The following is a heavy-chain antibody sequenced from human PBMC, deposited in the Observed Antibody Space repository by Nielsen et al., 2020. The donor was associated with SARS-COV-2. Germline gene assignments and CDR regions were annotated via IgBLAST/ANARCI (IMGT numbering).Heavy chain of an antibody. V-gene: IGHV3-64*01. CDR1: GLTFSSYA. D-gene: IGHD3-22*01. Sequence: GESLKISCAASGLTFSSYAMHWVRQAPGKGLEYVSAISSNGGSTYYANSVKGRFTISRDNSKNTLYLQMGSLRAEDMAVYYCARGIYYYDSSGIMDVWGQGTTVTVSS. CDR2: ISSNGGST. J-gene: IGHJ6*02. CDR3: ARGIYYYDSSGIMDV.